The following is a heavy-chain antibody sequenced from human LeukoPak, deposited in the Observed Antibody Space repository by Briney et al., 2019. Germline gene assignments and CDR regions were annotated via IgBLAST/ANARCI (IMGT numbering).Heavy chain of an antibody. D-gene: IGHD4-17*01. CDR1: RFTLSSHW. CDR2: IKQDGSEI. CDR3: ARDTSVTPFDI. Sequence: GGSLRLSCAASRFTLSSHWMSWVRQAPGKGLQWVANIKQDGSEIHYVDSVKGRFTISRDNAKNSLYLQMNSLRAEDTAVYYSARDTSVTPFDIWGQGTMVTVSS. J-gene: IGHJ3*02. V-gene: IGHV3-7*01.